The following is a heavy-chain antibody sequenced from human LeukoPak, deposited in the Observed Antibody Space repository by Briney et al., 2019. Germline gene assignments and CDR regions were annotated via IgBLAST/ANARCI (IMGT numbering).Heavy chain of an antibody. CDR3: ATPLDYYDRSDSHQGGD. J-gene: IGHJ4*02. Sequence: GGSLRLSCAASGFTFSRHWMTWVRQAPGKGLEWVANIRHDGSEKNYVDSVKGRFTISRDNAKNSLYLHMNSLRAEDTAVYYCATPLDYYDRSDSHQGGDWGQGTLVTVSS. CDR2: IRHDGSEK. V-gene: IGHV3-7*03. D-gene: IGHD3-22*01. CDR1: GFTFSRHW.